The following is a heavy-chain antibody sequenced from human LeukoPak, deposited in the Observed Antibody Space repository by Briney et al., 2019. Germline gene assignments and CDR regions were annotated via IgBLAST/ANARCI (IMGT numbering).Heavy chain of an antibody. Sequence: SETLSLTCTVSGGSISSSSYYWGWIRQPPGKGLEWIGYIFYSGSTSYNPSLKSRVTISVDTSKNQFSLKLSSVTAADTAVYYCARGAGDPFDPWGQGTLVTVSS. CDR2: IFYSGST. CDR3: ARGAGDPFDP. J-gene: IGHJ5*02. D-gene: IGHD3-16*01. V-gene: IGHV4-61*05. CDR1: GGSISSSSYY.